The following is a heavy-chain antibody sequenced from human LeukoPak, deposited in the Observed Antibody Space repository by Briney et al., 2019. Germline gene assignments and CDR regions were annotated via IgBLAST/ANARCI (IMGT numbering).Heavy chain of an antibody. CDR1: GYSFTRNW. CDR3: TTHGNAHREVGMIS. CDR2: IYPDDSDT. Sequence: GESLKISCKGSGYSFTRNWIGWVRQMPGKGLEWMGIIYPDDSDTRYSPSFQGQVTISADKSISTAYLQWSSLQASDTAIYYCTTHGNAHREVGMISWGQGTLVTVSS. D-gene: IGHD1-26*01. J-gene: IGHJ4*02. V-gene: IGHV5-51*01.